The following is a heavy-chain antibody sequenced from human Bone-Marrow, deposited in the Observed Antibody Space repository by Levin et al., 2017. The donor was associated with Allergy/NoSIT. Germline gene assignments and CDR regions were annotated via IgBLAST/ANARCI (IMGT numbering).Heavy chain of an antibody. J-gene: IGHJ6*02. Sequence: SVKVSCKASGGTFSSYAISWVRQAPGQGLEWMGGIIPIFGTANYAQKFQGRVTITADESTSTAYMELSSLRSEDTAVYYCARSIRTVTTRHYYYGMDVWGQGTTVTVSS. CDR1: GGTFSSYA. V-gene: IGHV1-69*13. CDR3: ARSIRTVTTRHYYYGMDV. D-gene: IGHD4-11*01. CDR2: IIPIFGTA.